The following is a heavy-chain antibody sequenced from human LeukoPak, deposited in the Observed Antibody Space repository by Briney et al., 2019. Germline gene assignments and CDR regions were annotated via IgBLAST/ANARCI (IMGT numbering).Heavy chain of an antibody. CDR3: ARPDYYGSGSDPAFDI. CDR1: GFTFSSRDW. Sequence: GGSLRLSCVASGFTFSSRDWMTWVRQAPGKGLEWVANIKQDGSEKNYVDSVKGRFTISRDNAKNSLYLQMNSLRAEDTAVYYCARPDYYGSGSDPAFDIWGQGTMVTVSS. D-gene: IGHD3-10*01. CDR2: IKQDGSEK. V-gene: IGHV3-7*01. J-gene: IGHJ3*02.